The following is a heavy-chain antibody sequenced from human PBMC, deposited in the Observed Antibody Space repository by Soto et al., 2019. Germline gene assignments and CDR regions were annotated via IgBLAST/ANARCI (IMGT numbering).Heavy chain of an antibody. V-gene: IGHV3-66*01. D-gene: IGHD2-2*02. Sequence: GGSLRLSCAASGFTVSSKYMNWVRQAPGKGLEWVSLINTDGNTHYAGSVNGRFTISRDNSKNTLYLQMDSLRVDDTAVYYCARSTGADIHSRELDYWGGGTRVTVSS. CDR1: GFTVSSKY. CDR2: INTDGNT. CDR3: ARSTGADIHSRELDY. J-gene: IGHJ4*01.